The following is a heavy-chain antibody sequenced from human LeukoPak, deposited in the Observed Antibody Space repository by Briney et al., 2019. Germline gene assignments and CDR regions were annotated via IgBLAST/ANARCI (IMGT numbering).Heavy chain of an antibody. CDR3: AKDKRSYYDSSGAFDI. J-gene: IGHJ3*02. CDR2: ISWSSGSI. Sequence: PGGSLRLSCAASGFTFDDYAMHWVRQAPGKGLEWVSGISWSSGSIGYADSVKGRFTISRDNAKNSLYLQMNSLRAEDTALYYCAKDKRSYYDSSGAFDIWGQGTMVTVSS. V-gene: IGHV3-9*01. CDR1: GFTFDDYA. D-gene: IGHD3-22*01.